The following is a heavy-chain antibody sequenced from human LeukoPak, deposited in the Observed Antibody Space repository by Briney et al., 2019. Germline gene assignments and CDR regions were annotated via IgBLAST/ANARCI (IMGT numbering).Heavy chain of an antibody. V-gene: IGHV3-74*01. CDR3: ARDFETPYYYSSGSYQGYFQH. CDR2: INSDGSST. CDR1: GFTFSSYW. D-gene: IGHD3-10*01. J-gene: IGHJ1*01. Sequence: PGGSLRLSCAASGFTFSSYWMHWVRQAPGKGLVWVSRINSDGSSTSYADSVKGRFTISRDNAKNTLYLQMNSLRAEDTAVYYCARDFETPYYYSSGSYQGYFQHWGQGTLVTVSS.